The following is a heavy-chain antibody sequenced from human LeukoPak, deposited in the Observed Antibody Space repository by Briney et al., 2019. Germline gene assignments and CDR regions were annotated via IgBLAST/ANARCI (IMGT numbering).Heavy chain of an antibody. Sequence: GGSLRLSCAASGLTVSTDYMYWVRQAPGRGLEWVSVVYSGGGTYYADSVKGRFTISRDNSKNRLYLQMNSLRAEDTAVYYCTAGSSGVFDYWGQGTLVTVSS. J-gene: IGHJ4*02. CDR3: TAGSSGVFDY. V-gene: IGHV3-53*01. D-gene: IGHD3-22*01. CDR1: GLTVSTDY. CDR2: VYSGGGT.